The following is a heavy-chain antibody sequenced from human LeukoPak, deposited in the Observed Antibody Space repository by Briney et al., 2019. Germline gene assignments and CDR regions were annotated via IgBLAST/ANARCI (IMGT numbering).Heavy chain of an antibody. CDR2: IYYNGNT. J-gene: IGHJ6*02. CDR1: DGSINSYY. CDR3: ARGRSNYYGMDV. Sequence: PSETLSLTCSVSDGSINSYYWNWIRRPPGKGLEWIGYIYYNGNTNYSPSLKSRVTMSVDTSKNLFSLKVSSVTAADTAVCYCARGRSNYYGMDVWGQGTTVTVSS. V-gene: IGHV4-59*01. D-gene: IGHD1-26*01.